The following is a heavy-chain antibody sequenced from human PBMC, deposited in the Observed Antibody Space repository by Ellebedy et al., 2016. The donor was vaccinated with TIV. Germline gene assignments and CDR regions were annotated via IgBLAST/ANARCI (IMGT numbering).Heavy chain of an antibody. D-gene: IGHD1-1*01. CDR1: GYTLTELS. J-gene: IGHJ6*02. CDR2: FDPEDGET. Sequence: ASVKVSCKVSGYTLTELSMHWVRQAPGKGLEWMGGFDPEDGETIYAQKFQGRVTMTEDTSTDTAYMELSSLRSEDTAVYYCATRALGRERRPPHPDPYYYYGMDVWGQGTTVTVSS. V-gene: IGHV1-24*01. CDR3: ATRALGRERRPPHPDPYYYYGMDV.